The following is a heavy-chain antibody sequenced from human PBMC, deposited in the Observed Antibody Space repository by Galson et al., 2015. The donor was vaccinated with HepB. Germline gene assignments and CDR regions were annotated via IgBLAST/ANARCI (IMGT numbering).Heavy chain of an antibody. CDR1: GGTFSNFA. D-gene: IGHD1-26*01. Sequence: SVKVSCKASGGTFSNFAISWVRQAPGQGLEWMGQIIPIFGIANYPQKFRGTVTITADESTSTAYMELSSLRSEDTAVYYCARGGGEGEWYSDYWGQGSLVTVSS. CDR3: ARGGGEGEWYSDY. CDR2: IIPIFGIA. J-gene: IGHJ4*02. V-gene: IGHV1-69*13.